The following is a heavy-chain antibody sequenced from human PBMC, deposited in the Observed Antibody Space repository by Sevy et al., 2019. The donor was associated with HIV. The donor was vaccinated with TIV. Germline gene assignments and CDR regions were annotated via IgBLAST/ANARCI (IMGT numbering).Heavy chain of an antibody. V-gene: IGHV1-2*02. J-gene: IGHJ4*02. CDR3: ARSSPPPYYDILTGYLLFDY. CDR1: GYTFTGYY. Sequence: ASVKVSCKASGYTFTGYYMHWVRQAPGQGLEWMGWINPNSGGTNYAQKFQGRVTMTRDTSISTAYMELSRLRSDDTALYFFARSSPPPYYDILTGYLLFDYWGQGTLVTVSS. D-gene: IGHD3-9*01. CDR2: INPNSGGT.